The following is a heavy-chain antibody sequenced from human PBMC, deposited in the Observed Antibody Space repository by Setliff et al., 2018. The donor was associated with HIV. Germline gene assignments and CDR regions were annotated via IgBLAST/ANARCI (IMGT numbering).Heavy chain of an antibody. Sequence: SETLSLTCTVSGGSISGFHWSWIRQSPGKGLEWIGYIYTGGSTNYNPSLKSRVTISVDTSKNQFSLKLSSVTAADTAIYYCARGRVTLNGVAAGHHYMDVWGKGNTVTV. CDR3: ARGRVTLNGVAAGHHYMDV. D-gene: IGHD3-3*01. J-gene: IGHJ6*03. V-gene: IGHV4-4*08. CDR2: IYTGGST. CDR1: GGSISGFH.